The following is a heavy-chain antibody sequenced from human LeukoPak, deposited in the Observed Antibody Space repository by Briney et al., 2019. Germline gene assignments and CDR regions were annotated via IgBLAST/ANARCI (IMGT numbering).Heavy chain of an antibody. V-gene: IGHV1-18*01. CDR3: ARGGYSSRPFDY. J-gene: IGHJ4*02. D-gene: IGHD6-19*01. CDR2: ISSYNGNT. Sequence: ASVKVSCKASGYTFTSNGIGWVRQAPGQGLEWMGWISSYNGNTNYAQNLQGRVTMTTDTSTSTAYMELRSLRSDDTAVYYCARGGYSSRPFDYWGQGTLVTVSS. CDR1: GYTFTSNG.